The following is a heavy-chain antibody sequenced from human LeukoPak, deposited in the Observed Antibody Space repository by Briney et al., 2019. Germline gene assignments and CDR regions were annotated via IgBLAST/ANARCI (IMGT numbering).Heavy chain of an antibody. V-gene: IGHV3-33*06. D-gene: IGHD2-8*01. CDR3: AKADGYCTNGVCFSFAMDV. CDR2: IWYDGSNK. Sequence: GRSLRLSCAASGFTFSSYGMHWVRQAPGKGLEWVAVIWYDGSNKYYADSVKGRFTISRDNSKNTLYLQMNGLRAEDTAVYYCAKADGYCTNGVCFSFAMDVWGKGTTVTVSS. J-gene: IGHJ6*04. CDR1: GFTFSSYG.